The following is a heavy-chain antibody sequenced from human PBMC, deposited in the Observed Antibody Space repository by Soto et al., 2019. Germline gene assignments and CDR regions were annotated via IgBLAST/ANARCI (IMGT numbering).Heavy chain of an antibody. CDR2: ISYGGST. CDR1: GGSINSGGYC. D-gene: IGHD2-15*01. J-gene: IGHJ4*02. V-gene: IGHV4-31*03. CDR3: SSGLLV. Sequence: QVQLQESGPGLVKPSQTLSLTCTVSGGSINSGGYCWSWIRQHPGKGLDWIGCISYGGSTSYNPSLKSRVTISVDPSKNQFSLKLTSVTAAVTAVYYCSSGLLVWSQGALITVSS.